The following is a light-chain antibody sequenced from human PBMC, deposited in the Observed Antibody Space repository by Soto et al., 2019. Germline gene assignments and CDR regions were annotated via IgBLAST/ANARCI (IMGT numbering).Light chain of an antibody. CDR1: QSVSSSY. CDR3: QQSSSSPIT. Sequence: EIVMTPSPATLSVSPGESATLSCRASQSVSSSYLAWYQPKPGQAPRLLMSAASSRATGIPDRFSGSGSGADFTLTISRLEAEDFAVYYCQQSSSSPITFGQGTRLEIK. V-gene: IGKV3-20*01. J-gene: IGKJ5*01. CDR2: AAS.